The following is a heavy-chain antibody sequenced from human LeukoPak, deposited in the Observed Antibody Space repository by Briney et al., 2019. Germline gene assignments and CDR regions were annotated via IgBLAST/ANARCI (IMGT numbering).Heavy chain of an antibody. CDR1: RGSIGTYY. J-gene: IGHJ4*02. CDR3: ARDSGRRGYPEYSFDS. CDR2: IYTSGST. D-gene: IGHD3-10*01. V-gene: IGHV4-4*07. Sequence: SETLSLTCTVSRGSIGTYYWSWIRQPAGKGLDWIGRIYTSGSTKKNPSLSSRLTISIDASTKPFSTRLSSLTAADTAISYCARDSGRRGYPEYSFDSWGQGTPVIVPS.